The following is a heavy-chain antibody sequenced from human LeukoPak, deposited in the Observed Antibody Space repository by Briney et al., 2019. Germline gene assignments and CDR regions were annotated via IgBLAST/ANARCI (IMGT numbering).Heavy chain of an antibody. CDR3: ARCRSFDWLASDKAFDI. CDR2: IYHSGST. J-gene: IGHJ3*02. Sequence: SETLSLTCTVSGYSISSDYYWGWIRQPPGKGLAWIGSIYHSGSTYYNPSLKSRVAISVDTSKNQFSLKLSSVTAADTAVYYCARCRSFDWLASDKAFDIWGQGTMVTVSS. V-gene: IGHV4-38-2*02. D-gene: IGHD3-9*01. CDR1: GYSISSDYY.